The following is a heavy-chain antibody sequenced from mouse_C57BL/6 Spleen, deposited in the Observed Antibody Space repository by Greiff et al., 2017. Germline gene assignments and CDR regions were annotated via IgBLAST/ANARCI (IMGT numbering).Heavy chain of an antibody. V-gene: IGHV14-1*01. CDR1: GFNIKDYY. CDR3: TIYYYGSSYVSYFDV. J-gene: IGHJ1*03. D-gene: IGHD1-1*01. CDR2: IDPEDGDT. Sequence: DVKLVESGAELVRPGASVKLSCTASGFNIKDYYMHWVKQRPEQGLEWIGRIDPEDGDTEYAPKFQGKATMTADTSSNTAYLQLSSLTSEDTAVYYCTIYYYGSSYVSYFDVWGTGTTVTVSS.